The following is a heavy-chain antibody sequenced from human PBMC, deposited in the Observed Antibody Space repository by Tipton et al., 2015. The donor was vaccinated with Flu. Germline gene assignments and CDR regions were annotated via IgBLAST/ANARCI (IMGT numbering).Heavy chain of an antibody. V-gene: IGHV4-34*01. Sequence: TLSLTCAVYGGSFSGYYWSWIRQPPGKGLEWIGEINHSGSTNYNPSLQSRVTISVDTSKNQFSLKLSSATAADTAVYYCARGGRTTVTPDYWGQGTLVTVSS. CDR3: ARGGRTTVTPDY. J-gene: IGHJ4*02. CDR2: INHSGST. CDR1: GGSFSGYY. D-gene: IGHD4-11*01.